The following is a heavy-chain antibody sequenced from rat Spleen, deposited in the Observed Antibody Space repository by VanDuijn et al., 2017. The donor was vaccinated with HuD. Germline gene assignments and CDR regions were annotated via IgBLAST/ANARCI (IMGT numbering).Heavy chain of an antibody. V-gene: IGHV2-45*01. CDR2: MWSGGST. D-gene: IGHD1-5*01. Sequence: QVQLMESGPGLVQPSETLSLTCTVSGFSLTSYNVHWVRQPPGKGLEWMGVMWSGGSTDYNSALKSRLSISRDTSKNQVFLKMSSLQTEDTATYYCARETYIGTTNWFAYWGQGTLVTVSS. J-gene: IGHJ3*01. CDR1: GFSLTSYN. CDR3: ARETYIGTTNWFAY.